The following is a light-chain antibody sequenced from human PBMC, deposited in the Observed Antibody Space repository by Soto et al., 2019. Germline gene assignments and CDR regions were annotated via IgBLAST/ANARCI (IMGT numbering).Light chain of an antibody. Sequence: PSTLSASVGDRVTITCRASQSVSSWLAWYQQKPGKAPKLLIYDASNLQSGVPSRFSGSGSGTEFTLTISCLKHDTFSNISCRSRNTLYT. CDR3: RSRNTLYT. CDR2: DAS. J-gene: IGKJ2*01. CDR1: QSVSSW. V-gene: IGKV1-5*01.